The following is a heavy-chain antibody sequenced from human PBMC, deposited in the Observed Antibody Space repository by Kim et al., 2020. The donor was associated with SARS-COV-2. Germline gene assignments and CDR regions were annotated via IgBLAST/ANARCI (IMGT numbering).Heavy chain of an antibody. CDR2: IYYSGST. J-gene: IGHJ6*02. CDR3: ARGRAYYYDSSAYGMDV. CDR1: GGSISSYY. Sequence: SETLSLTCTVSGGSISSYYWSWIRQPPGKGLEWIGYIYYSGSTNYNPSLKSRVTISVDTSKNQFSLKLSSVTAADTAVYYCARGRAYYYDSSAYGMDVWGQGTTVTVSS. V-gene: IGHV4-59*13. D-gene: IGHD3-22*01.